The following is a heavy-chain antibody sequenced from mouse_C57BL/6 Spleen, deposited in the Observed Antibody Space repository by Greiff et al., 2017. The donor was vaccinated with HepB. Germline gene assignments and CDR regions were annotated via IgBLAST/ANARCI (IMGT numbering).Heavy chain of an antibody. CDR1: GFTFSDYY. J-gene: IGHJ3*01. CDR2: ISNGGGST. V-gene: IGHV5-12*01. CDR3: ARHRGSSGYFAY. Sequence: DVHLVESGGGLVQPGGSLKLSCAASGFTFSDYYMYWVRQTPEKRLEWVAYISNGGGSTYYPDTVKGRFTISRDNAKNTLYLQMSRLKSEDTAMYYCARHRGSSGYFAYWGQGTLVTVSA. D-gene: IGHD3-2*02.